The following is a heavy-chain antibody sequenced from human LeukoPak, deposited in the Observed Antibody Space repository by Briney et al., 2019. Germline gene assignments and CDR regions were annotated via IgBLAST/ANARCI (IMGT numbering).Heavy chain of an antibody. CDR3: ARGLWTFDY. D-gene: IGHD3-16*01. V-gene: IGHV3-7*01. Sequence: GGSLRLSCAGSGFTFSTYWMSWVRQAPEKGLEWVANIKQDGSEKYYADSVKGRFTISRDNAKNSLYLQMNSLRAEDTAVYYCARGLWTFDYWGQGTLVTVSS. CDR1: GFTFSTYW. J-gene: IGHJ4*02. CDR2: IKQDGSEK.